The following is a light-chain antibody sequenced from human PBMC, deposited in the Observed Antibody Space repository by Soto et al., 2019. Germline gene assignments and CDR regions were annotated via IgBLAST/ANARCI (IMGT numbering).Light chain of an antibody. CDR1: QSLVYSDGNTY. V-gene: IGKV2-30*01. CDR3: MQGTNWPIT. Sequence: DVVMTQSPLSLPVTLGQPASISCRSSQSLVYSDGNTYLNWFQQRPGQSPRRLIYKVSSRDAGVPDRFSGSGSGTDFTLKISRVEAEDVGVYYCMQGTNWPITFGQGTRLEIK. CDR2: KVS. J-gene: IGKJ5*01.